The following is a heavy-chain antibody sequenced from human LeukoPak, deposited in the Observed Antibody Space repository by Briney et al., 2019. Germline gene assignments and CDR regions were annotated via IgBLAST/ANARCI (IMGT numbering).Heavy chain of an antibody. Sequence: GASLRLSCAASGFTFSSYAMSWVRQAPGKGLEWVSAISGSGGSTYYADSVKGRFTISRDNSKNTLYLQMNSLRAEDAAVYYCAKDMDIVATSPFDYWGQGTLVTVSS. CDR2: ISGSGGST. D-gene: IGHD5-12*01. CDR3: AKDMDIVATSPFDY. CDR1: GFTFSSYA. J-gene: IGHJ4*02. V-gene: IGHV3-23*01.